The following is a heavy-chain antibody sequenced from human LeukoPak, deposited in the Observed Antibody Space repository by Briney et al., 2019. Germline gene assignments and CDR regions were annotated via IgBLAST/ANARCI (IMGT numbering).Heavy chain of an antibody. V-gene: IGHV1-69*06. Sequence: ASVKVSCKASGGTFSNYAISWVRQAPGQGLEWMGGIIPIFGTANYAQKFRGRVTITADKSTRTAYMELSSLRSEDTAVYYCAREKRIAVAGWYYYYMDVWGKGTTVTISS. CDR1: GGTFSNYA. J-gene: IGHJ6*03. CDR2: IIPIFGTA. D-gene: IGHD6-19*01. CDR3: AREKRIAVAGWYYYYMDV.